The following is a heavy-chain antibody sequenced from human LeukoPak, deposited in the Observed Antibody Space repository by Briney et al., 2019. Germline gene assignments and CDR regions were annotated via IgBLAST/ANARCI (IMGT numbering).Heavy chain of an antibody. D-gene: IGHD3-22*01. CDR1: GYTFTSYY. CDR3: ARDKTTYYYDSSGYSNSMDV. Sequence: EASVKVSCKASGYTFTSYYMHWVRQAPGQGLEWMGIINPSGGSTSYAQKFQGRVTMTRDTSTSTVYMELSSLGSEDTAVYYCARDKTTYYYDSSGYSNSMDVWGQGTTVTVSS. CDR2: INPSGGST. J-gene: IGHJ6*02. V-gene: IGHV1-46*01.